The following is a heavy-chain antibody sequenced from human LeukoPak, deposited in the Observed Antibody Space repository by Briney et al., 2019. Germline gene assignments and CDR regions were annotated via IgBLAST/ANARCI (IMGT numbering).Heavy chain of an antibody. CDR2: ISRSGDIT. CDR3: ATEGFYF. V-gene: IGHV3-23*01. Sequence: GGSLRPSCAASGAAFSKYGMKWVRQAAGAGLEYISGISRSGDITHYADSVKGRFTISRDNVKNTLYLQMNSLRAEDTALYYCATEGFYFWGPGTQVTVSS. CDR1: GAAFSKYG. J-gene: IGHJ4*02.